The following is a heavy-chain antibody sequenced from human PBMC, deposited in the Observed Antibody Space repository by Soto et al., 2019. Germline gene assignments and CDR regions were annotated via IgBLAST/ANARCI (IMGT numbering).Heavy chain of an antibody. CDR1: GFTFSSYG. Sequence: GGSLRLSCAASGFTFSSYGMHGVRQAPGKGLEWVAVIWYDGSNKYYADSVKGRFTISRDNSKNTLYLQMNSLRAEDTAVYYCATDYYDSSGYFHFDYWGQGTLVTVSS. J-gene: IGHJ4*02. CDR3: ATDYYDSSGYFHFDY. D-gene: IGHD3-22*01. V-gene: IGHV3-33*01. CDR2: IWYDGSNK.